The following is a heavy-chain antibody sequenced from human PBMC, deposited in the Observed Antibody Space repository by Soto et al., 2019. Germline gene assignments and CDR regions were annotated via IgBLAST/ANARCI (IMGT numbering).Heavy chain of an antibody. V-gene: IGHV1-69*01. CDR1: GGTFSSYA. D-gene: IGHD2-15*01. J-gene: IGHJ4*02. Sequence: QVQLVQSGAEVKKPGSSVKVSCKASGGTFSSYAISWVRQAPGQGLEWMGGMIPIFGTANYAQKFQGRVTITADEATITADMELSSVRSEDRAVYYCATRSRWCSGGYYFDYWGQGTLVTVSS. CDR3: ATRSRWCSGGYYFDY. CDR2: MIPIFGTA.